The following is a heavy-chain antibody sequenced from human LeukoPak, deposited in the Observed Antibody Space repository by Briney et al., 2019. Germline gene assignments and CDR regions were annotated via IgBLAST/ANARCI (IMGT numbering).Heavy chain of an antibody. V-gene: IGHV1-46*01. D-gene: IGHD3-22*01. Sequence: ASVKVSCKASGYTFTSYYMHWVRQAPGQGLEWMGIINPSGGSTSYAQKFQGRVTMTRDTSTSTVYMELSRLRSDDTAVYYCARTYYYDSSGYWDPDYWGQGTLVTVSS. J-gene: IGHJ4*02. CDR3: ARTYYYDSSGYWDPDY. CDR2: INPSGGST. CDR1: GYTFTSYY.